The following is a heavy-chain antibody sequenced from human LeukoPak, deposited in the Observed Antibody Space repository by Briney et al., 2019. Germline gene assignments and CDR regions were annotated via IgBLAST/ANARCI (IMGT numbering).Heavy chain of an antibody. V-gene: IGHV4-39*07. Sequence: SETLSLTCTVSGGSISSSNYFWGWIRQPPGKGLEWIGTIYYSGSTNYNPSLKSRVTISVDTSKNQFSLKLSSVTAADTAVYYCAISSYSSSWYAGYWGQGTLVTVSS. D-gene: IGHD6-13*01. CDR1: GGSISSSNYF. CDR3: AISSYSSSWYAGY. CDR2: IYYSGST. J-gene: IGHJ4*02.